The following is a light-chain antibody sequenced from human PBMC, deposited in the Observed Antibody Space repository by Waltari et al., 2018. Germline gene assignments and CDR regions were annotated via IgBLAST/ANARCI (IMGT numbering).Light chain of an antibody. CDR2: GAS. J-gene: IGKJ1*01. CDR1: QSVSSN. CDR3: QQYNNWPRGT. V-gene: IGKV3-15*01. Sequence: EIVMTQSPATLSVSPGERATLSCRASQSVSSNLAWYQQKPGPAPRLRIYGASTRATGIPARVSGSGSGTEFTLTISSMQSEDFAVYYCQQYNNWPRGTFGQGTKVEIK.